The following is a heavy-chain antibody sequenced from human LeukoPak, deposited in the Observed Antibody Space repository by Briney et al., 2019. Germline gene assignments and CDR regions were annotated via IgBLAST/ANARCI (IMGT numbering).Heavy chain of an antibody. Sequence: PSETLSLTCAVYGGSFSGYSWTWLRQPPGKGLEWIGEINHSGSTNYNPSLKSRVTISLDTSKNQFSLKLSSVTAADTTVYYCARQKGLAVAGHYYFYYYMDVWGEGTTVTVSS. D-gene: IGHD6-19*01. V-gene: IGHV4-34*01. CDR3: ARQKGLAVAGHYYFYYYMDV. CDR2: INHSGST. J-gene: IGHJ6*03. CDR1: GGSFSGYS.